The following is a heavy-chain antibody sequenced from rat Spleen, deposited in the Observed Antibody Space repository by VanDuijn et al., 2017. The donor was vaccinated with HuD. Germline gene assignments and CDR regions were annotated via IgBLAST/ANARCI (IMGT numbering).Heavy chain of an antibody. CDR2: ISYGDSSGHSST. CDR1: GFTFSNCD. J-gene: IGHJ1*01. CDR3: ARRGYNNQWYFDF. V-gene: IGHV5-7*01. D-gene: IGHD1-10*01. Sequence: EVQLVESGGGLVQPGRSLKLSCVASGFTFSNCDMAWVRQAPKKGLEWVAYISYGDSSGHSSTYYRDSVKGRFTISRDNAKATLYLEIDSLRSEDTATYYCARRGYNNQWYFDFWGPGTMVTVSS.